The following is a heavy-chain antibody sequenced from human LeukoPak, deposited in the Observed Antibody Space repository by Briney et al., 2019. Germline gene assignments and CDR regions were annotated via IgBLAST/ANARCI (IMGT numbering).Heavy chain of an antibody. J-gene: IGHJ4*02. V-gene: IGHV3-30*02. Sequence: SGGSLRLSCAASGFTFGSYGMHWVRQAPGKGLEWVTFIRSDGSNKYYADSVKGRFIISRDNSKNTLYLQMNSLRAEDTAVYYCAREGLRHDILTGYYGFRPYFDYWGQGTLVTVSS. CDR2: IRSDGSNK. CDR3: AREGLRHDILTGYYGFRPYFDY. D-gene: IGHD3-9*01. CDR1: GFTFGSYG.